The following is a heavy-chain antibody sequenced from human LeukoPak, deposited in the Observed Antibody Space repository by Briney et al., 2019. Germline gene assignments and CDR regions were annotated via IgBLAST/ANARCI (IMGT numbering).Heavy chain of an antibody. CDR3: ARETNDSGPPGVDY. D-gene: IGHD4-17*01. J-gene: IGHJ4*02. CDR2: INPNSGGT. CDR1: GYTFTGYY. V-gene: IGHV1-2*02. Sequence: GASVKVSCKASGYTFTGYYMHWVRQAPGQGLEWMGWINPNSGGTNYAQKFQGRVTMTRDTSISTAYMELSRLRSDDTAVYYCARETNDSGPPGVDYWGQGTLVTVSS.